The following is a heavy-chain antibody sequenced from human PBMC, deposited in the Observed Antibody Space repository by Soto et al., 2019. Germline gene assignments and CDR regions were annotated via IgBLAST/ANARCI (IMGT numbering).Heavy chain of an antibody. V-gene: IGHV3-23*01. CDR3: AKKDATGTTSWFDP. CDR2: ISDSGENT. CDR1: GFTFSSYS. J-gene: IGHJ5*02. D-gene: IGHD1-1*01. Sequence: EEQLLESGGGLVQPGGSLRLSCAASGFTFSSYSMGWVRQAPGEGLEWVSGISDSGENTYYADSVKGRFTISRDNSKNTLYLQMNSLRADDTAIYFCAKKDATGTTSWFDPWGQGTLVTVSS.